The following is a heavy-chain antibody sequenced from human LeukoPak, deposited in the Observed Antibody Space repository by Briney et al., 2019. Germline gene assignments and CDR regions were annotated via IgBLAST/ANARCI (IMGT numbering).Heavy chain of an antibody. J-gene: IGHJ4*02. CDR2: ISSSSSYI. CDR1: GFTFSSYS. V-gene: IGHV3-21*01. CDR3: ARDEDYGDYYFDY. D-gene: IGHD4-17*01. Sequence: AGGSLRLSCAASGFTFSSYSMNWVRQAPGKGLEWVSSISSSSSYIYYADSVKGRFTISRDNAKNSLYLQMNSLRAEDTAVYYCARDEDYGDYYFDYWGQGTLVAVS.